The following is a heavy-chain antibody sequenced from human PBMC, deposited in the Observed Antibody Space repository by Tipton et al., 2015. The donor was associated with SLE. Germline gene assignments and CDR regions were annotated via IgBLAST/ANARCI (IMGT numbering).Heavy chain of an antibody. Sequence: TLSLTCTVSGGSITGYYWSWIRQAPGKGLEWIGYIYYIGSTNYNPSLKSRVTISVDTSKNQFSLQLSSVTAADTALYYCASGQLNHAFDSWGQGALVTVSS. V-gene: IGHV4-59*08. CDR3: ASGQLNHAFDS. D-gene: IGHD1-14*01. J-gene: IGHJ4*02. CDR2: IYYIGST. CDR1: GGSITGYY.